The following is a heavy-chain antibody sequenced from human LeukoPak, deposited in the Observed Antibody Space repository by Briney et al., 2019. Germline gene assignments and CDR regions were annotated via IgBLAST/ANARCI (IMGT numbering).Heavy chain of an antibody. D-gene: IGHD6-13*01. CDR2: ISYDGSNK. Sequence: GRSLRLSCAASGFTLSSYGMHWVRQAPGKGLEWVAVISYDGSNKYYADSVKGRFTISRDNSKNTLYLQMNSLRAEDTAVYYCAKDRRSSWSPGVDYWGQGTLVTVSS. V-gene: IGHV3-30*18. CDR1: GFTLSSYG. J-gene: IGHJ4*02. CDR3: AKDRRSSWSPGVDY.